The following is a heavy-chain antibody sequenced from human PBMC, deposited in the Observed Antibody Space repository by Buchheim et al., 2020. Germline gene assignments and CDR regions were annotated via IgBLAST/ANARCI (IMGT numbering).Heavy chain of an antibody. V-gene: IGHV3-30-3*01. CDR1: GFTFSSYA. D-gene: IGHD4-17*01. J-gene: IGHJ4*02. CDR3: AREAYGDYY. Sequence: QVQLVESGGGVVQPGRSLRLSCAASGFTFSSYAMHWVRQAPGKGLEWVAVISYDGSNKYYADSVKGRFTISRDNSKNKLYLQMNSLRAEDTAVYYCAREAYGDYYWGQGTL. CDR2: ISYDGSNK.